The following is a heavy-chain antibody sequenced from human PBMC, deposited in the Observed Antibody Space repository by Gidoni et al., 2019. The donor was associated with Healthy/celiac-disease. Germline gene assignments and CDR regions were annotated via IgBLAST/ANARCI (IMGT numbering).Heavy chain of an antibody. J-gene: IGHJ6*02. CDR1: GFTFSSYA. CDR2: ISGSGGST. CDR3: ARGVLRYFDWPVPPYCYYYGMDV. D-gene: IGHD3-9*01. V-gene: IGHV3-23*01. Sequence: EVQLLESGGGLVQPGGSLRLSCAASGFTFSSYAMSWVRQAPGKGLEWVSAISGSGGSTYYADSVKGRFTISRDNSKNTLYLQMNSLRAEDTAVYYCARGVLRYFDWPVPPYCYYYGMDVWGQGTTVTVSS.